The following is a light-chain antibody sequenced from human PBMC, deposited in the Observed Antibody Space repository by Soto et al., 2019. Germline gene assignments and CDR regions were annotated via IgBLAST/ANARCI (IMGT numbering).Light chain of an antibody. J-gene: IGKJ1*01. CDR2: DAS. CDR1: QSINRH. V-gene: IGKV3-11*01. Sequence: EIVLTQSPATLSLSPGERATLSCRASQSINRHLAWYRQKPGQAPRLLIYDASNRATGIPARFSGSGSGTDFTLTISSLEPEDFATYYCLQDYTYPRTFGQGTKVEVK. CDR3: LQDYTYPRT.